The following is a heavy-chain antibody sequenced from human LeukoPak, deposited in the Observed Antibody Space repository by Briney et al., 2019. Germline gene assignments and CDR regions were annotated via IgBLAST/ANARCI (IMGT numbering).Heavy chain of an antibody. D-gene: IGHD2-8*01. CDR2: INPSGGST. Sequence: ASVKVSCKASGYTFTSYYMHWVRQAPGQGLEWMGIINPSGGSTSYAQKFQGRVTMTRDTSTGTVYMELSRLRSDDTAVYYCARDSDCTNGVCHRTDLDYWGQGTLVTASS. J-gene: IGHJ4*02. V-gene: IGHV1-46*01. CDR3: ARDSDCTNGVCHRTDLDY. CDR1: GYTFTSYY.